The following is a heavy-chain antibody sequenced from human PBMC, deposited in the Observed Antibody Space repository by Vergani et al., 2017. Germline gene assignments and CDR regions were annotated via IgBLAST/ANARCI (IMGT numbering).Heavy chain of an antibody. CDR1: GFKFGDYT. D-gene: IGHD2-15*01. Sequence: EVQLVESGGGVIQPGRSLRLSCEASGFKFGDYTMHWVRQAPGKGPEWVALISWDGGSTNYAGSVKGRFTVSRDNSKNSLFLQLNSLTIDDTALYFCAKELESAAYDYWGQGTLVTVSS. CDR3: AKELESAAYDY. CDR2: ISWDGGST. V-gene: IGHV3-43*01. J-gene: IGHJ4*02.